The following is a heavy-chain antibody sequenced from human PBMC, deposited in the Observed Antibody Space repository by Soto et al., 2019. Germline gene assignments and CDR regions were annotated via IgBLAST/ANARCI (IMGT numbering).Heavy chain of an antibody. D-gene: IGHD3-9*01. CDR1: GVTLSMYA. CDR2: ISDSGDRT. CDR3: AKEVECDWFYFDF. V-gene: IGHV3-23*01. Sequence: EVQLLESGGGLVQPGGSLTLSCAASGVTLSMYAVTWVRQAPGKGLEWVSSISDSGDRTYYTDSVKGRFTVSRDTSKNTVYLQMLSLRGEDTAVYYCAKEVECDWFYFDFWGQGTLVTVSS. J-gene: IGHJ4*02.